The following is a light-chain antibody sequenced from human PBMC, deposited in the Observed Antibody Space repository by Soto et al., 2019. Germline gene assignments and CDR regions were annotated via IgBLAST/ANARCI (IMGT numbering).Light chain of an antibody. CDR1: QSITIY. V-gene: IGKV1-39*01. CDR3: QQTYSAPRT. CDR2: GAS. J-gene: IGKJ1*01. Sequence: DIQMTQSPSSLSASVGERVTISCRASQSITIYLNWYQQTPGKAPRLLIYGASTLQTGVPSRFSGSGSMTDFTFTISNLQPEDFATYYCQQTYSAPRTFGPGTKVDI.